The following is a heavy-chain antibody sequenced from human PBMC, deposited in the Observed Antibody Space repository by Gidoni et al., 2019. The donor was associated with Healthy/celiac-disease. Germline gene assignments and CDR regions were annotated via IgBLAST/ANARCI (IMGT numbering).Heavy chain of an antibody. Sequence: EVQLVESGGGLVKPGGSLRLSCAASGFTFSNDWMSWVRQAPGKGLEWVGRIKSKTDGGTTDYAAPVKGRFTISRDDSKNTLYLQMNSLKTEDTAVYYCTTTRYDSSGYYYYYYYGMDVWGQGTTVTVSS. CDR2: IKSKTDGGTT. CDR3: TTTRYDSSGYYYYYYYGMDV. D-gene: IGHD3-22*01. CDR1: GFTFSNDW. J-gene: IGHJ6*02. V-gene: IGHV3-15*01.